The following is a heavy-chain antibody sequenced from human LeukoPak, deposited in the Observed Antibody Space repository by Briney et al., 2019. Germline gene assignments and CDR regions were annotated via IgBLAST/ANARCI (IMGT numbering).Heavy chain of an antibody. Sequence: GGSLRLSCAASGFSFSSYGMNWVRQAPGKGLEWVSFISSSGSTKYYADSVKGRFTISRDNAKNSLNLQMNSLRAEDTAVYYCTSTLIPYSDYCGQGTLVTVSS. CDR3: TSTLIPYSDY. CDR2: ISSSGSTK. V-gene: IGHV3-48*03. J-gene: IGHJ4*02. D-gene: IGHD2-21*01. CDR1: GFSFSSYG.